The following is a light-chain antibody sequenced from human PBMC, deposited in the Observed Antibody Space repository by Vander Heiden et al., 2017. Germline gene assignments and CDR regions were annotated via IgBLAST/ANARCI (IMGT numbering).Light chain of an antibody. CDR2: AAS. CDR1: QGISSW. J-gene: IGKJ2*01. V-gene: IGKV1D-12*01. Sequence: DIQMTQSPSSVSASVGDRVTITCRASQGISSWLAWYQQKPGKAPKLLIYAASSLQSGVPSRFSSGSGTDFTLTISSLQPEDFATYYCQQANSFQYTFGQGTKLEIK. CDR3: QQANSFQYT.